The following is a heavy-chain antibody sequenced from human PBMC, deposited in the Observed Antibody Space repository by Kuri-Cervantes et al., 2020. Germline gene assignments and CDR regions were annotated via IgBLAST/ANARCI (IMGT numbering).Heavy chain of an antibody. CDR2: MNPNSGNA. Sequence: ASVKVSCKASGYTFTSYDINWVRQATGQGLEWMGWMNPNSGNAGYAQKFQGRVTMTRNTSISTAYMELSSLRSEDTAVYYCARMRTMVRLRREHYYYGMDVWGQGTTVTAP. V-gene: IGHV1-8*01. J-gene: IGHJ6*02. CDR1: GYTFTSYD. D-gene: IGHD3-10*01. CDR3: ARMRTMVRLRREHYYYGMDV.